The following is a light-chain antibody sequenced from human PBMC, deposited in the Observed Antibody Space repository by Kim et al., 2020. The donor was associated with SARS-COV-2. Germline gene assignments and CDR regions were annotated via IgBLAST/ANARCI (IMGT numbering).Light chain of an antibody. V-gene: IGKV1-5*03. CDR1: QSNSMW. CDR2: KAS. CDR3: QQYDNY. J-gene: IGKJ2*01. Sequence: STLSASVGDRVIITCRASQSNSMWLAWYQQKPGKAPKLLISKASSLQSGVPSRFSGSGSGTEFTLTIISLQPDDFGTYYCQQYDNYFGQGTKLEI.